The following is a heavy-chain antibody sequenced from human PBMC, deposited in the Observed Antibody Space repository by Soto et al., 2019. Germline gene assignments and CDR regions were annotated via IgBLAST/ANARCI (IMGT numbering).Heavy chain of an antibody. J-gene: IGHJ4*02. CDR2: IKSVGSST. CDR1: GFTFSSHW. CDR3: ARDRPEILNPTDHPMFDY. D-gene: IGHD6-6*01. Sequence: EVQLVESGGGLVQPGGSLRLSCAASGFTFSSHWMHWVRQVPGKGLVWVSRIKSVGSSTAYADSVKGRFTISRDNAKNTLYLQMKSLRVEDTAIYYCARDRPEILNPTDHPMFDYWGQGTLVTVSS. V-gene: IGHV3-74*01.